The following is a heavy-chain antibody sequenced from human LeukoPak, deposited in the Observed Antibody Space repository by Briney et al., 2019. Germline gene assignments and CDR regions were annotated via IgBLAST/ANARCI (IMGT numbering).Heavy chain of an antibody. Sequence: PSETLSLTCTVSGGSISSYYWSWIRQPPGKGLEWIGYIYYSGSTNYNPSLKSRVTISVDTSKNQFSLKLSSVTAADTAVYYCAREKWLDQRAAWFDPWGQGTLVTVSS. CDR2: IYYSGST. CDR1: GGSISSYY. J-gene: IGHJ5*02. V-gene: IGHV4-59*01. D-gene: IGHD6-19*01. CDR3: AREKWLDQRAAWFDP.